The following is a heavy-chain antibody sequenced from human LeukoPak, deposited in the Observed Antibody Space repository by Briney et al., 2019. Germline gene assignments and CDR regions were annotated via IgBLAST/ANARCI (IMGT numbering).Heavy chain of an antibody. V-gene: IGHV4-4*07. CDR3: ARVGSGSARRAFDI. J-gene: IGHJ3*02. CDR2: IYTSGST. D-gene: IGHD1-26*01. CDR1: GGSISSYY. Sequence: SATLSLTCTVSGGSISSYYWSWIRQPAGKGLEWIGRIYTSGSTNYNPSLKSRVTMSVDTSKNQFSLKLSSVTAADTAVYYCARVGSGSARRAFDIWGQGTMVTVSS.